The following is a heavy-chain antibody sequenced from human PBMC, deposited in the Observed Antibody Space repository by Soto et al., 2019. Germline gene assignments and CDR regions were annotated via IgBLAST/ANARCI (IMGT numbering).Heavy chain of an antibody. CDR3: ASVYSSGWFTFDY. D-gene: IGHD6-19*01. CDR1: GFTFSRHG. CDR2: IWYDGSNK. J-gene: IGHJ4*02. V-gene: IGHV3-33*01. Sequence: QVQLVESGGGVVQPGRSLRLSCAASGFTFSRHGMHWVRQAPGKGLEWVAVIWYDGSNKYYADSVKGRFTISRDNSKNTLYLQMNSLRVEDTAVYYCASVYSSGWFTFDYWGQGTLVTVSS.